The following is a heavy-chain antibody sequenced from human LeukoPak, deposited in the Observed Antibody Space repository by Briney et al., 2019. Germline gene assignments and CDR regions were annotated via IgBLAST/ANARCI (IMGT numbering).Heavy chain of an antibody. D-gene: IGHD6-13*01. J-gene: IGHJ6*03. CDR3: ARRPPPYSSSWFYYYYMDV. CDR1: GGSFSGYY. V-gene: IGHV4-34*01. CDR2: INHSGST. Sequence: PSETLSLTCAVYGGSFSGYYWSWIRQPPGKGLEWIGEINHSGSTNYNLSLKSRVTISVDTSKNQFSLKLSSVTAADTAVYYCARRPPPYSSSWFYYYYMDVWGKGTTVTVSS.